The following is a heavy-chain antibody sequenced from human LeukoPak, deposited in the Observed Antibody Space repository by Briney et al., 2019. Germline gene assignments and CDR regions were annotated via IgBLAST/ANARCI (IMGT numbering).Heavy chain of an antibody. CDR2: ITSDGITT. Sequence: GGSLRLSCAASGFTFSTYWMHWVRQAPGKGLVWVSRITSDGITTTYADPVKGRFTISRNNAKNTLYLQMNSLRAEDTAVYYCARDYSYGSNWFDPWGQGTLVTVSS. V-gene: IGHV3-74*01. J-gene: IGHJ5*02. D-gene: IGHD5-18*01. CDR3: ARDYSYGSNWFDP. CDR1: GFTFSTYW.